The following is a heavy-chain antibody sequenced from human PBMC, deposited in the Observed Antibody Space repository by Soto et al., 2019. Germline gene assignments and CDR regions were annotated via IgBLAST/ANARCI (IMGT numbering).Heavy chain of an antibody. Sequence: ASVKVSCKASGYTFTNHGISWVRQAPGQGLEWVGWVSGYNDKTKSAQKFQGRVTMTTDTSTSTAYMELRSLRSDDTAVYYCARDFYPVAYFSDYWGQGTLVTVS. CDR2: VSGYNDKT. J-gene: IGHJ4*02. CDR1: GYTFTNHG. CDR3: ARDFYPVAYFSDY. D-gene: IGHD2-21*01. V-gene: IGHV1-18*04.